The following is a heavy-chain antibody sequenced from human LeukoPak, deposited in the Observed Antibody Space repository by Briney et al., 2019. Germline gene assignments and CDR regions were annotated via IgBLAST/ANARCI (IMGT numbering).Heavy chain of an antibody. CDR2: ISGSGGST. Sequence: GGSLRLSCAASGFTFSSYAMTWVRQAPGKGLEWVSAISGSGGSTYYADSVKGRFTISRDNSKNTLYLQMNSLRAEDTAVYYCAKDHDRITIFGVVITGGIIAFDIWGQGTMVTVSS. J-gene: IGHJ3*02. CDR1: GFTFSSYA. V-gene: IGHV3-23*01. D-gene: IGHD3-3*01. CDR3: AKDHDRITIFGVVITGGIIAFDI.